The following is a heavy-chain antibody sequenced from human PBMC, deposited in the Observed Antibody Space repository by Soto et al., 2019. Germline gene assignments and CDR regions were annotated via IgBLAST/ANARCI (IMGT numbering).Heavy chain of an antibody. J-gene: IGHJ4*02. CDR1: GYTFTSYD. D-gene: IGHD2-8*02. CDR2: MNPNTGDT. V-gene: IGHV1-8*01. CDR3: ARSHMGTGVHFAH. Sequence: QVQLVQPGVEVRNPGASVKVSCKASGYTFTSYDINWVRQAAGQGLEGMGWMNPNTGDTGPIQKFQGRVTMTRDAYINPAYRGLSSLTVVDPAVYYCARSHMGTGVHFAHWGQGPLVTVSS.